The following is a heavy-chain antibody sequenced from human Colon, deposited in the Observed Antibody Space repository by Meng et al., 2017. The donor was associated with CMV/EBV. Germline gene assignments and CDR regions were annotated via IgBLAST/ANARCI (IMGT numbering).Heavy chain of an antibody. D-gene: IGHD2-8*01. Sequence: SETLSLTCTVSGVSISSSSYYWGWIRQPPGKGLEWIGNMYYSGSTYYNPSLKGRVTISIETSKNQFSLNLSSVTAADTAVYYCAGVYAIRWFDPWGQGTLVTVSS. V-gene: IGHV4-39*07. CDR1: GVSISSSSYY. CDR2: MYYSGST. CDR3: AGVYAIRWFDP. J-gene: IGHJ5*02.